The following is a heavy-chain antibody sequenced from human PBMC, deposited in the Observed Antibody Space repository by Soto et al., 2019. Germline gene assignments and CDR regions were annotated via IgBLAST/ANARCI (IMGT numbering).Heavy chain of an antibody. V-gene: IGHV1-69*12. CDR2: IIPIFGTA. CDR1: GGTFSSYA. CDR3: ARAAGLAARPSGWFDP. J-gene: IGHJ5*02. D-gene: IGHD6-6*01. Sequence: QVQLVQSGAEVKKPWSSVKVSCKASGGTFSSYAISWVRQAPGQGLEWMGGIIPIFGTANYAQKFQGRVTITADESTSTAYMELNSLRSEDTAVYYCARAAGLAARPSGWFDPWGQGTLVTVSS.